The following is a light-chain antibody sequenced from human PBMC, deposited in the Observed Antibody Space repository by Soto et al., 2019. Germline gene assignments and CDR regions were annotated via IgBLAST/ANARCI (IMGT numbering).Light chain of an antibody. Sequence: EIVMTQSPATLSVSPGERATLSCRASQSVSSNLAWYQQKPGQAPRLLIYGASTRASGIPERFSGSGSGTDFTLTISSLEPEDFAVYYCQQRSNWPPWTFGQGTKVDIK. CDR2: GAS. CDR3: QQRSNWPPWT. V-gene: IGKV3-11*01. J-gene: IGKJ1*01. CDR1: QSVSSN.